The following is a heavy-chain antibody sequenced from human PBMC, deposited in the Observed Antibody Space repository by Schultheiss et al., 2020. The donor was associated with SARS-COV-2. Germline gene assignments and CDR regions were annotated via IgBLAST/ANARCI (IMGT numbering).Heavy chain of an antibody. CDR1: GFTFSSYG. CDR2: IYSGGST. J-gene: IGHJ4*02. D-gene: IGHD3-22*01. Sequence: GGSLRLSCAASGFTFSSYGMHWVRQAPGKGLEWVSVIYSGGSTHYADSVKGRFTISRDNSKNTLYLQMNSLRAEDTAVYYCARERYDSSGYWLDYWGQGTLVTVSS. CDR3: ARERYDSSGYWLDY. V-gene: IGHV3-66*01.